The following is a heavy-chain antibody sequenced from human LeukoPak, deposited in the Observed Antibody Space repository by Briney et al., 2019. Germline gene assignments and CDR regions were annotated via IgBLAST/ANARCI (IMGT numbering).Heavy chain of an antibody. CDR3: AKGNNSLSFNFDY. Sequence: PGGSLRLSCAASGFTFRDFSVHWVRHAAGKGLEWVSLVSGDGGVTHYADSVKGRFTISRDNSKNSLYLQMSSLRVEDTAFYYCAKGNNSLSFNFDYWGQGTLVTVSS. D-gene: IGHD2/OR15-2a*01. V-gene: IGHV3-43*02. CDR2: VSGDGGVT. CDR1: GFTFRDFS. J-gene: IGHJ4*02.